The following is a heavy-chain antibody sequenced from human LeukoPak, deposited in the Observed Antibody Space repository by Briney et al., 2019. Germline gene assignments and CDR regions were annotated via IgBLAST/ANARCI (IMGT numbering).Heavy chain of an antibody. CDR2: ISSSGSTI. J-gene: IGHJ4*02. CDR3: ARVLIGPAATYYYDSSGYYAYWDDY. Sequence: GGSLRLSCAASGFTVSSNYMSWIRQAPGKGLEWVSYISSSGSTIYYADSVKGRFTISRDNAKNSLYLQMNSLRAEDTAVYYCARVLIGPAATYYYDSSGYYAYWDDYWGQGTLVTVSS. CDR1: GFTVSSNY. V-gene: IGHV3-11*01. D-gene: IGHD3-22*01.